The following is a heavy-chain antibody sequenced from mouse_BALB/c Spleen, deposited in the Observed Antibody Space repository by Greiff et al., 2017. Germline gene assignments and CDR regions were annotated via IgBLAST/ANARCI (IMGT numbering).Heavy chain of an antibody. CDR2: ISDGGSYT. CDR1: GFTFSDYY. J-gene: IGHJ2*01. V-gene: IGHV5-4*02. D-gene: IGHD1-1*01. Sequence: EVQGVESGGGLVKPGGSLKLSCAASGFTFSDYYMYWVRQTPEKRLEWVATISDGGSYTYYPDSVKGRFTISRDNAKNNLYLQMSSLKSEDTAMYYCARVLYGSLDYWGQGTTLTVSS. CDR3: ARVLYGSLDY.